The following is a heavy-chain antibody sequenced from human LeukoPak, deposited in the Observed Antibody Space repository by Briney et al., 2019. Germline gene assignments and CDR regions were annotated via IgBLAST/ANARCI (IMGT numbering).Heavy chain of an antibody. CDR3: ARHDYYYYYMDV. V-gene: IGHV5-51*01. Sequence: GAALKSSFKGAGGGFTSYWIGWGRRRTGRGGEGRGMIYTGEGDTRYSASFEGRVTISADKSIKTTYQRWSSLKASDTAMYYCARHDYYYYYMDVWGKGTTVTVSS. CDR1: GGGFTSYW. CDR2: IYTGEGDT. J-gene: IGHJ6*03.